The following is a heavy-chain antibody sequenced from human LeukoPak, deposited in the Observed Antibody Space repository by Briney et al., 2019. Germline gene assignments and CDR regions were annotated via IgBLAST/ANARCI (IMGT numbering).Heavy chain of an antibody. D-gene: IGHD3-10*01. CDR2: IYYSGST. CDR3: ARLLWFGD. J-gene: IGHJ4*02. Sequence: TSETLSLTCTVSGGSIRNSDYYWGWVRQPPGKGLEWIGTIYYSGSTYYNPSLKSRVTISVDTSKRQFSLKLSSVTAADTAVYYCARLLWFGDWGQGTLVTVSS. CDR1: GGSIRNSDYY. V-gene: IGHV4-39*07.